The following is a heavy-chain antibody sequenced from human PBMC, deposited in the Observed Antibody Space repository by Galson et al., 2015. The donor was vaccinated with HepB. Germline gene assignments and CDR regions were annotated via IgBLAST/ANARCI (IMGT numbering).Heavy chain of an antibody. D-gene: IGHD5-18*01. V-gene: IGHV3-23*01. CDR3: AKNSYHDY. Sequence: SLRLSCAASGFTFTGYAMNWVRQAPGKGLEWVSTISGSGGTTYYADSVKGRFTISRDNSKNTLYLQMNSLRAEDTAVYFCAKNSYHDYWGQGTLVTVSS. CDR2: ISGSGGTT. J-gene: IGHJ4*02. CDR1: GFTFTGYA.